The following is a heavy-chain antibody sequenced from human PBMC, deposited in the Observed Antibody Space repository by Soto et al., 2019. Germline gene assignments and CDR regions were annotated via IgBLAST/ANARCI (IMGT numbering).Heavy chain of an antibody. CDR3: ARGQFDDSSGGFDY. CDR1: GFTFSSYR. CDR2: IWYDGSNK. D-gene: IGHD3-22*01. Sequence: QVQLVESGGGVVQPGRSLRLSCAASGFTFSSYRMHWVRQAPGKGLEWVAVIWYDGSNKYYADSVKGRFTISRDNSKNTLYLQMNSLRAEDTAVYYCARGQFDDSSGGFDYWGQGTLVTVSS. V-gene: IGHV3-33*01. J-gene: IGHJ4*02.